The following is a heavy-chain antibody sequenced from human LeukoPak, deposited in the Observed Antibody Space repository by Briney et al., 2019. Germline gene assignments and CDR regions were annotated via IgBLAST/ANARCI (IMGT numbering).Heavy chain of an antibody. CDR1: GYSFTSYW. Sequence: GESLKISCKGSGYSFTSYWIGWVRQMPGKGLEWMGIIYPGDSDTRYSPSFQGQVTISADKSISTAYLQWSSLKASDTAMYYCARSFLSGHVNAYYFDYWGQGTLVTVSS. CDR2: IYPGDSDT. V-gene: IGHV5-51*01. J-gene: IGHJ4*02. CDR3: ARSFLSGHVNAYYFDY. D-gene: IGHD5-12*01.